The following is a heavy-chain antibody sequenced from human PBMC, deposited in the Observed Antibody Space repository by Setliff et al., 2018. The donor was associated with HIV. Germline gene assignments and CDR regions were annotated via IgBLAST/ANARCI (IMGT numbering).Heavy chain of an antibody. V-gene: IGHV3-72*01. J-gene: IGHJ6*03. CDR1: GLTFSNAW. CDR2: TRNKANSYTT. D-gene: IGHD3-10*01. CDR3: ARGRLLWSGSYYYYYMDV. Sequence: PGGSLRLSCAASGLTFSNAWMNWVRQAPGKGLEWVGRTRNKANSYTTEYAASVKGRFTISRDDSKNSLYLQMNSLKTEDTAVYYCARGRLLWSGSYYYYYMDVWGKGTTVTVSS.